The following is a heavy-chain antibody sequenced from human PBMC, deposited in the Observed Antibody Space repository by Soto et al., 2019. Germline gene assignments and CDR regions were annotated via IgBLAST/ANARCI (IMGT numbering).Heavy chain of an antibody. J-gene: IGHJ4*02. CDR2: IYYSGST. CDR1: GGSISSSSYY. CDR3: ARHGSDIYFGY. V-gene: IGHV4-39*01. Sequence: PSETMSLTCTVSGGSISSSSYYWGWIRQPPGKGLEWIGSIYYSGSTYYNPSLKSRVTISVDTSKNQFSLKLSSVTAADTAVYYCARHGSDIYFGYWGQGTLVTVSS. D-gene: IGHD2-15*01.